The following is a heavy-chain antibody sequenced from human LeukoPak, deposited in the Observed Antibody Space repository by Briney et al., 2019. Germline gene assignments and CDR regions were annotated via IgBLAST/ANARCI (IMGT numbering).Heavy chain of an antibody. CDR2: ITGRGGGT. V-gene: IGHV3-23*01. CDR1: GFTFINYA. J-gene: IGHJ5*02. D-gene: IGHD6-19*01. CDR3: AKDVVSSGWFSHLLDL. Sequence: TGGSLRLSCAASGFTFINYAMSWVRQAPGKGLEWVSGITGRGGGTKYADFVRGRFTISRDSAKKTVYLDINRLTVEDTAVYYCAKDVVSSGWFSHLLDLWGQGTLVTVSS.